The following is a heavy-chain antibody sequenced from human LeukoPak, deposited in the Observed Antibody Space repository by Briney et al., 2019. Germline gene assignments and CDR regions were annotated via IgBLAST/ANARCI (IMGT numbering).Heavy chain of an antibody. D-gene: IGHD3-22*01. J-gene: IGHJ3*02. V-gene: IGHV1-69*05. CDR1: GGTFSSYA. CDR3: ARRVYYDSSGYPNDAFDI. Sequence: PVKVSCKASGGTFSSYAISWVRQAPGQGLEWMGRIIPIFGTANYAQKFQGRVTITTDESTSTAYMELSSLRSEDTAVYYCARRVYYDSSGYPNDAFDIWGQGTMVTVSS. CDR2: IIPIFGTA.